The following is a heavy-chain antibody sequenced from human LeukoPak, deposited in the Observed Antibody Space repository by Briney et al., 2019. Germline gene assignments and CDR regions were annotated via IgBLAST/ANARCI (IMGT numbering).Heavy chain of an antibody. V-gene: IGHV4-59*01. CDR2: IYYSGST. CDR1: GFTFDDYA. D-gene: IGHD3-22*01. Sequence: GSLRLSCAASGFTFDDYAMHWIRQPPGKGLEWIGYIYYSGSTNYNPSLKSRVTISVDTSKNQFSLKLSSVTAADTAVYYCARSYDSSGYDAFDIWGQGTMVTVSS. CDR3: ARSYDSSGYDAFDI. J-gene: IGHJ3*02.